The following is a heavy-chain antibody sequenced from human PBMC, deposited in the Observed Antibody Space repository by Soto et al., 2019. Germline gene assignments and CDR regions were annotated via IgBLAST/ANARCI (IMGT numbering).Heavy chain of an antibody. V-gene: IGHV4-34*01. CDR1: GGSFSGYY. CDR3: ATRKQPVLLHSFHP. J-gene: IGHJ5*02. CDR2: INHSGST. Sequence: PSDTLSLTCAVYGGSFSGYYWGWIRQPPGKGLEWIGEINHSGSTNYNPSLKSRVTISVDTSKNQFSLKLSSVTAADTAVYYCATRKQPVLLHSFHPSGQGTPVTVS. D-gene: IGHD6-6*01.